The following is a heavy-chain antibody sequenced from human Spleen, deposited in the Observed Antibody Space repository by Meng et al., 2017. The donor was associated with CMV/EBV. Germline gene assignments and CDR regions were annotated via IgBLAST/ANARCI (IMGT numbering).Heavy chain of an antibody. CDR3: ARDPSSIAARGYYYYGMDV. CDR1: GGSFSGYY. Sequence: SQTLSLTCAVYGGSFSGYYWSWIRQPPGKGLEWIGYIYYSGSTYYNPSLKSRVTISVDTSKNQFSLKLSSVTAADTAVYYCARDPSSIAARGYYYYGMDVWGQGTTVTVSS. D-gene: IGHD6-6*01. J-gene: IGHJ6*02. V-gene: IGHV4-34*09. CDR2: IYYSGST.